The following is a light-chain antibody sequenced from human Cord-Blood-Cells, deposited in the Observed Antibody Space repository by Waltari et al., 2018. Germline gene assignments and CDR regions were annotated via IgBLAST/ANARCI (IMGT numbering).Light chain of an antibody. J-gene: IGKJ1*01. Sequence: IVMTQSPDSLAVSLGERAIINCKSSQSVLYSSNNKNYLAWYQQKPGQPPKRLIYWASTRESGVPDRFSGSGSGTDFTLTISSLQAEDVAVYYCQQYYSTPTFGQGTKVEIK. V-gene: IGKV4-1*01. CDR2: WAS. CDR1: QSVLYSSNNKNY. CDR3: QQYYSTPT.